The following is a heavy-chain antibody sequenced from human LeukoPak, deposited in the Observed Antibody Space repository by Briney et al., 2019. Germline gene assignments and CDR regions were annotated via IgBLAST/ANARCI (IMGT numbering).Heavy chain of an antibody. V-gene: IGHV5-51*01. D-gene: IGHD3-22*01. CDR1: GYTFSSYW. CDR2: IYPGDSDT. CDR3: ARLYDSSGYPVDY. J-gene: IGHJ4*02. Sequence: GASLKISCKGSGYTFSSYWIGWVRQMPGKGLEWMGIIYPGDSDTRYSPSFQGQVTISADRSISTAYLQWSSLKASDTAMYYCARLYDSSGYPVDYWGQGTLVTVSS.